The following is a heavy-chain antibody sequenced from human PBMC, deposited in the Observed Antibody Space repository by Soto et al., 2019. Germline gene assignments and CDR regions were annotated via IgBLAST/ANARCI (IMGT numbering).Heavy chain of an antibody. J-gene: IGHJ5*02. CDR3: ASREMATIDNWFDP. D-gene: IGHD5-12*01. V-gene: IGHV4-34*01. Sequence: TSETLSLTCAVYGGSFSGYYWSWIRQPPGKGLEWIGEINHSGSTNYNPSLKSRVTISVDTSKNQSSLKLSSVTAADTAVYYCASREMATIDNWFDPWGQGTLVTVSS. CDR1: GGSFSGYY. CDR2: INHSGST.